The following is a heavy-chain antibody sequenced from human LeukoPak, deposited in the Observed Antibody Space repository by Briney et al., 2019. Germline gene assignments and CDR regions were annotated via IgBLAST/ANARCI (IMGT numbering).Heavy chain of an antibody. J-gene: IGHJ6*02. CDR3: SKSAVAGTHYYYYDMDV. D-gene: IGHD6-19*01. CDR2: ISYDGSHE. CDR1: GFNLGSYG. V-gene: IGHV3-30*18. Sequence: GGSLRLSCAASGFNLGSYGMHWVRQAPGKGLEWVAVISYDGSHEYYADSVKGRFTISRDSSRNTLYLQMDSLRPEDTAMYYCSKSAVAGTHYYYYDMDVWGQGTTVTVSS.